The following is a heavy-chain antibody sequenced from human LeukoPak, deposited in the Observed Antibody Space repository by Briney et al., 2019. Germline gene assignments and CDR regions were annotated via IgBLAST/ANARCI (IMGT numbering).Heavy chain of an antibody. CDR3: ARSRLGTSPFDY. J-gene: IGHJ4*02. Sequence: SETLSLTCAVYGGSFSGYYWSWIRQPPGKGLEWIGYIYYSGSTNYNPSLKSRVTISVDTSKNQFSLKLSPVTAADTAVYYCARSRLGTSPFDYWGQGTLVTVSS. D-gene: IGHD2-2*01. CDR1: GGSFSGYY. CDR2: IYYSGST. V-gene: IGHV4-59*01.